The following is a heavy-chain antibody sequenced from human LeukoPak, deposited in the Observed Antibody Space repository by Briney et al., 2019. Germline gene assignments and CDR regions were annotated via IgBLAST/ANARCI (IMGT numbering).Heavy chain of an antibody. CDR3: ARPSTTVTTPYGMDV. Sequence: SVKVSCKASGGTFSSYAISWVRQAPGQGLEWMGRIIPILGIANYAQKFQGRVTITADKSTSTAYMELSSLRSEDTAVYYCARPSTTVTTPYGMDVWGQGTTVTVSS. V-gene: IGHV1-69*04. CDR1: GGTFSSYA. J-gene: IGHJ6*02. CDR2: IIPILGIA. D-gene: IGHD4-4*01.